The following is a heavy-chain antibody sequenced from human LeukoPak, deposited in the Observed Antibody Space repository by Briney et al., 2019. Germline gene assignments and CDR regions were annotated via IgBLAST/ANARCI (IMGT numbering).Heavy chain of an antibody. J-gene: IGHJ5*02. CDR3: ARRLTQYDCFDP. D-gene: IGHD2-2*01. Sequence: SQTLSLTCAISGDSVSSNSVTWNWIRQSPSRGLEWLGRTYYRSTWYNDYAVSVRGRITVNPDTSKNQFSLHLNSVTPEDTAVYYCARRLTQYDCFDPWGQGNPGHRLL. V-gene: IGHV6-1*01. CDR1: GDSVSSNSVT. CDR2: TYYRSTWYN.